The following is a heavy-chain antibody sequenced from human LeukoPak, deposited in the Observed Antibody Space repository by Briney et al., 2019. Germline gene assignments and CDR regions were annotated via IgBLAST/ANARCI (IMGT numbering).Heavy chain of an antibody. CDR1: GFTFSSYA. CDR2: LSGSGANT. D-gene: IGHD2-15*01. V-gene: IGHV3-23*01. CDR3: AKGVGCSGGTCYSGHGMDV. Sequence: PGGSLRLSCAASGFTFSSYAMRWVPQAPGKGLEWVSALSGSGANTYYADSVKGRFTISRDNSKNTLYLQVNSLRAEDTAVYYCAKGVGCSGGTCYSGHGMDVWGQGTTVTVSS. J-gene: IGHJ6*02.